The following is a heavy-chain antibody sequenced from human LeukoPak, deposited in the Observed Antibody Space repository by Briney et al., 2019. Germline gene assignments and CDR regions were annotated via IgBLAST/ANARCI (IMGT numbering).Heavy chain of an antibody. D-gene: IGHD4-17*01. CDR3: TRHFTARPTYGDYVDY. CDR2: INHSGST. J-gene: IGHJ4*02. V-gene: IGHV4-34*01. CDR1: GGSFSGYY. Sequence: SETLSLTCAVYGGSFSGYYWSWIRQPPGKGLEWIGEINHSGSTNYNPSLKSRVTISVDTSKNQFSLKLSSVTAEDTAVYYCTRHFTARPTYGDYVDYWGQGTLVTVSS.